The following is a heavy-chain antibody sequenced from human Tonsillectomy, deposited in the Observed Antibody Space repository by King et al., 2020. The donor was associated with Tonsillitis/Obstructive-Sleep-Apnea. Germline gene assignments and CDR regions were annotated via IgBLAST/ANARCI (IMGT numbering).Heavy chain of an antibody. CDR2: IYWDDDK. V-gene: IGHV2-5*02. Sequence: TLKESGPTLVKPTQTLTLTCTFSGFSLSTSGVGVGWIRQPPGKALEWLALIYWDDDKRYSPSLKRRLTITKDTSKNQVVLTRTNMDPVDTATYYCAHRRNRGYSYGSYYFDYWGQGTLVTVSS. D-gene: IGHD5-18*01. CDR1: GFSLSTSGVG. J-gene: IGHJ4*02. CDR3: AHRRNRGYSYGSYYFDY.